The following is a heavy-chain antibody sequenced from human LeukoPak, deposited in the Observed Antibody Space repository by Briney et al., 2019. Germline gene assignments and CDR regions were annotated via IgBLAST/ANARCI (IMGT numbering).Heavy chain of an antibody. D-gene: IGHD3-22*01. CDR1: GFTYSSYA. CDR3: ARGVRRITMIVVVKGFDP. CDR2: ISCDGSNK. Sequence: GRSLRLSCAASGFTYSSYAMHWVRQAPGKGLEWVAVISCDGSNKYYADSVKGRFTISRDNSKNTLYLQMNSLRAEDTAVYYCARGVRRITMIVVVKGFDPWGQGTLVTVSS. V-gene: IGHV3-30*01. J-gene: IGHJ5*02.